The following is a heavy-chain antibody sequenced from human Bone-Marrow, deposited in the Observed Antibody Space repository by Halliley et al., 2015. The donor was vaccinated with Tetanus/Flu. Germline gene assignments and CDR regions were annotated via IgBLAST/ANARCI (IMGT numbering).Heavy chain of an antibody. Sequence: GGIYHSGSTYYNPSLKSRVPMSVDKSMNQFSLNLTSVPAADTAVYYCARPSHDSSGNDVFDIWGQGTLVTVSS. CDR3: ARPSHDSSGNDVFDI. D-gene: IGHD3-22*01. V-gene: IGHV4-4*02. J-gene: IGHJ3*02. CDR2: IYHSGST.